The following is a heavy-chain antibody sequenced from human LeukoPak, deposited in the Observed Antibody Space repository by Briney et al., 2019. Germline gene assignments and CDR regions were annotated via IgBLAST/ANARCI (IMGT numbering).Heavy chain of an antibody. V-gene: IGHV3-72*01. Sequence: GGSLRLSCAASGFTSSDHYMDWVRQAPGKGLEWVGRTRNKANSYTTEYAASVKGRFTISRDDSKNSLYLQMNSLKTEDTAVYYCTRDQTPYYWGQGTLVTVSS. CDR3: TRDQTPYY. CDR1: GFTSSDHY. CDR2: TRNKANSYTT. J-gene: IGHJ4*02.